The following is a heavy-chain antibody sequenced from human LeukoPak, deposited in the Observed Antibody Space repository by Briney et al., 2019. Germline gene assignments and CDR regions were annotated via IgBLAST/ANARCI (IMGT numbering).Heavy chain of an antibody. CDR3: ARKGCFGSRCHDASDV. CDR1: GFTFSNYG. CDR2: IKQGESEK. D-gene: IGHD2-15*01. Sequence: GGSLRLSCEVSGFTFSNYGMTWVRQAPGKGLEWVADIKQGESEKYYVDSVRGRFTISRDNAKNSLYLQMTSLRAEDTAVYYCARKGCFGSRCHDASDVWGQGTMVTVSS. V-gene: IGHV3-7*05. J-gene: IGHJ3*01.